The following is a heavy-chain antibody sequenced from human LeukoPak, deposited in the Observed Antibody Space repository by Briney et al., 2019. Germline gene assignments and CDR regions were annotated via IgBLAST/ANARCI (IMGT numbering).Heavy chain of an antibody. Sequence: SMKVSCKASGGTFSSYAISWVRQAPGQGLEWMGGIIPIFGTANYAQKFQGRVTITTDESKSTAYIELSSLRSEDTAVYYCARAKYYDYVWGSYRYYFDYWGQGTLVTVSS. CDR1: GGTFSSYA. V-gene: IGHV1-69*05. CDR2: IIPIFGTA. D-gene: IGHD3-16*02. CDR3: ARAKYYDYVWGSYRYYFDY. J-gene: IGHJ4*02.